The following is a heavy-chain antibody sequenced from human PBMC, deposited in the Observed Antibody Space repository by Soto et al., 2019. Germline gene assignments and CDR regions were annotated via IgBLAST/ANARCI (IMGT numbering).Heavy chain of an antibody. D-gene: IGHD1-1*01. V-gene: IGHV5-10-1*03. CDR2: IDPSDSYT. Sequence: EVQLVQSGAEVKKPGESLRISCKGSGYSFTSYWISWVRQMPGKGLEWMGRIDPSDSYTNYSPSFQGHVTVSADKSVSGVFLQWSSLKASDTAIYYCARHHLDDNSRFLDYWGQGTLVTVSS. J-gene: IGHJ4*02. CDR1: GYSFTSYW. CDR3: ARHHLDDNSRFLDY.